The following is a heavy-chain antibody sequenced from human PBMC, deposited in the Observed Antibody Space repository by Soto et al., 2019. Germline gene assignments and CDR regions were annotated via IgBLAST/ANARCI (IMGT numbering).Heavy chain of an antibody. CDR3: ARDRRYSNCVELDY. J-gene: IGHJ4*02. V-gene: IGHV3-30-3*01. CDR1: GFTFSSYA. Sequence: PGGSLRLSCAASGFTFSSYAMHWVRRAPGKGQEWVAVISYDGSNKYYADSVKGRFTISRDNSKNTLYLQMNSLRAEYTAVYYWARDRRYSNCVELDYWGQETLVTVSS. CDR2: ISYDGSNK. D-gene: IGHD4-4*01.